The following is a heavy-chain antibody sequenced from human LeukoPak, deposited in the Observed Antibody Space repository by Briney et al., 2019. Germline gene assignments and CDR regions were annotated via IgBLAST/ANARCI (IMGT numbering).Heavy chain of an antibody. CDR2: ISSGNSNI. CDR3: AKDRAYYSDSSGYYLVRAYDY. J-gene: IGHJ4*02. D-gene: IGHD3-22*01. CDR1: GFTFSSYT. V-gene: IGHV3-48*01. Sequence: PGGSLRLSCAASGFTFSSYTMNWVRQAPGKGLEWVSYISSGNSNIYYADSVKGRFTISRDNAKNSLYLQMNSLRAEDTAVYYCAKDRAYYSDSSGYYLVRAYDYWGQGTLVTVSS.